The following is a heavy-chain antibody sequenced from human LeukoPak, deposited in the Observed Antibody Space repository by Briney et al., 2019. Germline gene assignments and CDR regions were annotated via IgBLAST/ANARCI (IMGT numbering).Heavy chain of an antibody. J-gene: IGHJ4*02. CDR1: GFTFNTFS. Sequence: GGSLRLSCSASGFTFNTFSVNWVRQAPGKGLEWLSYISSTSSTIFYADSVKGRFTISRENAKNSLYLQMNSLRAGDTAVYYCARDGSGTGGLDYWGQGTLVTVSS. CDR3: ARDGSGTGGLDY. CDR2: ISSTSSTI. V-gene: IGHV3-48*01. D-gene: IGHD2-15*01.